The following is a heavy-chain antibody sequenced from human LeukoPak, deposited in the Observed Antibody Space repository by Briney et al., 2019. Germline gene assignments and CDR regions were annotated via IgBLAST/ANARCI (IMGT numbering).Heavy chain of an antibody. Sequence: GGSLRLSCAPSGFTVSSNYMSWVRQAPGKGLEWVSVIYSGGSTYYADSVKGRFTISRDNSKNTLYLQMNSLRAEDTAVYYCAREYDILTGFDYWGQGTLVTVCS. CDR3: AREYDILTGFDY. CDR1: GFTVSSNY. D-gene: IGHD3-9*01. J-gene: IGHJ4*02. V-gene: IGHV3-53*01. CDR2: IYSGGST.